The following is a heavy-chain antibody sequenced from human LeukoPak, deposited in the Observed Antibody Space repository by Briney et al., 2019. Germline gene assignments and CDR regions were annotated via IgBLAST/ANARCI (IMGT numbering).Heavy chain of an antibody. V-gene: IGHV4-59*08. D-gene: IGHD6-19*01. Sequence: SETLSLTCTVSGGSISSYYWSWIRQPPGKGLEWIGYIYYSGSTNYNPSLKGRVTISVDTSKNQFSLKLSSVTAADTAVYYCARHFIARVAVAGNWFDPWGQGTLVTVSS. J-gene: IGHJ5*02. CDR3: ARHFIARVAVAGNWFDP. CDR2: IYYSGST. CDR1: GGSISSYY.